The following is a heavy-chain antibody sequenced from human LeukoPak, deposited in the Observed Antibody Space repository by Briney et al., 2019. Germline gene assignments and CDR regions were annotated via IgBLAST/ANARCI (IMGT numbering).Heavy chain of an antibody. Sequence: GGSLRLSCAASGFTFSSNGMHWVRQAPGKGLEWVGVISYDGSNKYYADSVKGRFTISRDNSKNTLYLQMNSLRAEDTAVYYCAKEMGATNYFECWGQGTLVTVSS. V-gene: IGHV3-30*18. CDR2: ISYDGSNK. CDR1: GFTFSSNG. CDR3: AKEMGATNYFEC. J-gene: IGHJ4*02. D-gene: IGHD1-26*01.